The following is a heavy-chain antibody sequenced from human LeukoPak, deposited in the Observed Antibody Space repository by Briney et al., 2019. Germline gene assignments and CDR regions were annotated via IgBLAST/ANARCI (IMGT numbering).Heavy chain of an antibody. CDR1: GGSIDSYY. CDR3: ARVRYSSGWYWGDFDY. J-gene: IGHJ4*02. D-gene: IGHD6-19*01. Sequence: SETLSLTCTVSGGSIDSYYWSWIRQPPGKGLEWIGYIYYSGSTNYNPSLKSRVTISVDTSKNQFSLKLSSVTAADTAVYYCARVRYSSGWYWGDFDYWGQGTLVTVSS. V-gene: IGHV4-59*01. CDR2: IYYSGST.